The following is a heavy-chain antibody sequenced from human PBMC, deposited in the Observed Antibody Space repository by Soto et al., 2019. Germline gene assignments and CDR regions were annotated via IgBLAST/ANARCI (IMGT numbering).Heavy chain of an antibody. J-gene: IGHJ4*02. CDR1: EFTFSNYA. CDR2: ISYDGNNK. V-gene: IGHV3-30*03. CDR3: ARGPSYSDSYFDY. Sequence: SLRLSCAASEFTFSNYAMHWVRQPPGKGLQWLAVISYDGNNKYYADSVEGRFTISRDNSKNTVYLQMNSLRLEDTAVYYCARGPSYSDSYFDYWGQGTLVTVPQ. D-gene: IGHD4-17*01.